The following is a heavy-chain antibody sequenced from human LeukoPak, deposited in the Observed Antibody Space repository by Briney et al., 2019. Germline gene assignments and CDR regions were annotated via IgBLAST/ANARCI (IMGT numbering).Heavy chain of an antibody. CDR1: GGSFSGYY. Sequence: SETLSLTCAVYGGSFSGYYWSWIRQPPGKGLEWIGEINHSGSTNYNSSLKSRVTISVDTSKNQFSLKLSSVTAADTAVYYCARGRRLLWFGEYYFDYWGQGTLVTVSS. D-gene: IGHD3-10*01. J-gene: IGHJ4*02. CDR3: ARGRRLLWFGEYYFDY. CDR2: INHSGST. V-gene: IGHV4-34*01.